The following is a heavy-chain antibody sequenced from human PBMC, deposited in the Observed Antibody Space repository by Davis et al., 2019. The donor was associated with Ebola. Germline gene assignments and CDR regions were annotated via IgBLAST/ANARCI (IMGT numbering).Heavy chain of an antibody. CDR3: AREGYGGNSDDY. D-gene: IGHD4-23*01. J-gene: IGHJ4*02. Sequence: ASVKVSCKASGYTFTSYYMHWVRQAPGQGLEWMGIINPSGGSTSYAQKFQGRVTMTRDTSTSTAYMELRSLRSGDTAVYYCAREGYGGNSDDYWGQGTLVTVSS. V-gene: IGHV1-46*01. CDR1: GYTFTSYY. CDR2: INPSGGST.